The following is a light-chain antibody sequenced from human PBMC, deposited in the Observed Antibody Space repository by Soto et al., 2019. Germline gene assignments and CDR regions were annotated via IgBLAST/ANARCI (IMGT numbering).Light chain of an antibody. J-gene: IGKJ2*01. Sequence: EIVMTQSPAALSVPPGERATLSCRASQSVSSNLAWYQQKPGQAPRLLIYGASTRATGIPARFSGSGSGTEFTLTISSLQSEDFAVYYCQQYNSYSYTFGQGTKVDI. CDR2: GAS. V-gene: IGKV3-15*01. CDR3: QQYNSYSYT. CDR1: QSVSSN.